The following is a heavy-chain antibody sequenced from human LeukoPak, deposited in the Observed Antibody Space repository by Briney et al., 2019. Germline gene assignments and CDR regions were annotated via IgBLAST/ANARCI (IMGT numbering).Heavy chain of an antibody. J-gene: IGHJ4*02. V-gene: IGHV3-21*01. D-gene: IGHD5-18*01. Sequence: PGGSLRLSCAASGFTFSSYGMHWVRQAPGKGLEWVSSISSSSSYIYYADSVKGRFTISRDNAKNSLYLQMNSLRAEDTAVYYCARVDGDTAMVDYWGQGTLVTVSS. CDR2: ISSSSSYI. CDR1: GFTFSSYG. CDR3: ARVDGDTAMVDY.